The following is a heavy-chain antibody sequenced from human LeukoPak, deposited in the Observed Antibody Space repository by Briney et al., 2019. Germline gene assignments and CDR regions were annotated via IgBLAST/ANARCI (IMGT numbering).Heavy chain of an antibody. CDR2: IHTSGST. Sequence: SETLSLTCTVSGGSISSGSYYWSWIRQPAGRGLEWIGRIHTSGSTDYNPSLKSRVTISVDTSKNQFSLKLSSVTAADTAVYYCARTLVYYDSSGYSQYYFDYWGRGTLVTVSS. V-gene: IGHV4-61*02. CDR3: ARTLVYYDSSGYSQYYFDY. D-gene: IGHD3-22*01. J-gene: IGHJ4*02. CDR1: GGSISSGSYY.